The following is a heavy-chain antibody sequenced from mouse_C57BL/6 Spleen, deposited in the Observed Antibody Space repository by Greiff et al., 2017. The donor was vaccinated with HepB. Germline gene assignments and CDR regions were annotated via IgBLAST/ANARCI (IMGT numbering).Heavy chain of an antibody. V-gene: IGHV1-69*01. J-gene: IGHJ2*01. CDR1: GYTFTSYW. Sequence: QVQLQQPGAELVMPGASVKLSCKASGYTFTSYWMHWVKQRPGQGLEWIGEIDPSDSYTNYNQKFKGKSTLTVDKSSITAYMQLSSLTSEDSAVYYCARGRSGDDYWGQGTTLTVSS. CDR2: IDPSDSYT. CDR3: ARGRSGDDY.